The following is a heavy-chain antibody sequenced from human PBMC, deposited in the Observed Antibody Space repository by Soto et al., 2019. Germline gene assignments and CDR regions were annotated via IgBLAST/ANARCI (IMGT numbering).Heavy chain of an antibody. J-gene: IGHJ6*02. D-gene: IGHD1-26*01. CDR2: IIPVLGIA. CDR3: ARDSIVGATTRYYYGMDV. CDR1: GGTFSSYT. V-gene: IGHV1-69*04. Sequence: SVKVSCKASGGTFSSYTISWVRQAPGQGLEWMGRIIPVLGIANYAQKFQGRVTITADKSTSTAYMELSRLRSDDTAVYYCARDSIVGATTRYYYGMDVWGQGTTVTVSS.